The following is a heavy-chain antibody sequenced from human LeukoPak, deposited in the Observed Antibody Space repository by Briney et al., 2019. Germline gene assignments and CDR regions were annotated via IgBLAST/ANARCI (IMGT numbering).Heavy chain of an antibody. CDR3: ARVGYSSGWYWFDP. V-gene: IGHV4-59*12. CDR2: IYYSGST. J-gene: IGHJ5*02. Sequence: SETLSLTCTVSGGSISTYYWSWIRQPPGKGLEWIGYIYYSGSTNYNPSLKSRVTISVDTSKNQFSLKLSSVTAADTAVYYCARVGYSSGWYWFDPWGQGTLVTVSS. CDR1: GGSISTYY. D-gene: IGHD6-19*01.